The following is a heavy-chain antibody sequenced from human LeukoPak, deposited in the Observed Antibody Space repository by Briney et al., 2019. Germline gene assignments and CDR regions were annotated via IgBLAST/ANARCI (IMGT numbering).Heavy chain of an antibody. V-gene: IGHV4-59*01. Sequence: SETLSLTCTVSGGSISNYYWNWIRQPPGKGLEYIGYIYYSGNTNHNPSLKSRVTISVDTSKNQFSLKLSSVTAADTAVYFCARAGNFGSLEFDYWGQGTLVTVSS. CDR2: IYYSGNT. CDR3: ARAGNFGSLEFDY. D-gene: IGHD3-3*01. J-gene: IGHJ4*02. CDR1: GGSISNYY.